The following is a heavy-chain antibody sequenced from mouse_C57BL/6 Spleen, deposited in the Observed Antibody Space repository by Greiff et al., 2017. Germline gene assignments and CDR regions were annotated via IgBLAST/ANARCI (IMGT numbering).Heavy chain of an antibody. Sequence: EVKVEESGGGLVKPGGSLKLSCAASGFTFSSYAMSWVRPTPEKRLEWVATISDGGSYTYYPDNVKGRFTISRDNAKNNLYLQMSHLKSEDTAMYYCARDEGYDYPFDYWGQGTTLTVSS. J-gene: IGHJ2*01. CDR2: ISDGGSYT. V-gene: IGHV5-4*01. D-gene: IGHD2-4*01. CDR1: GFTFSSYA. CDR3: ARDEGYDYPFDY.